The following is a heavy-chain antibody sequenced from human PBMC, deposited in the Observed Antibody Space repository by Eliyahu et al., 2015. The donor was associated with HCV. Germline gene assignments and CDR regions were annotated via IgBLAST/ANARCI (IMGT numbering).Heavy chain of an antibody. J-gene: IGHJ6*03. D-gene: IGHD2-2*01. Sequence: QVQLVESGGGVVQPGRSLRLSCAASGFTFSSYAMXWVRXAPGKGLEWVAVISYDGSNKYYADSVKGRFTISRDNSKNTLYLQMNSLRAEDTAVYYCAREAPINCSSTSCYGSYYYYMDVWGKGTTVTVSS. CDR1: GFTFSSYA. CDR2: ISYDGSNK. V-gene: IGHV3-30-3*01. CDR3: AREAPINCSSTSCYGSYYYYMDV.